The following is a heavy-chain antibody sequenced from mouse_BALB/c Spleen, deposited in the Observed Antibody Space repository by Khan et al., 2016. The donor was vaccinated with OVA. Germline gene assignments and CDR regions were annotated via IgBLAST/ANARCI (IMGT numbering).Heavy chain of an antibody. D-gene: IGHD1-2*01. Sequence: EVKLLESGGGLVQPGGSLKFSCAASGLDFSRSWMSWVRQAPGKGLEWIGEINPDSSTIIYTPSLKDKFIISRVNAKNTLYLQMSKVRSEDTALYYCARGGHYYGYDFWGQGITLTVS. CDR1: GLDFSRSW. V-gene: IGHV4-1*02. CDR2: INPDSSTI. J-gene: IGHJ2*01. CDR3: ARGGHYYGYDF.